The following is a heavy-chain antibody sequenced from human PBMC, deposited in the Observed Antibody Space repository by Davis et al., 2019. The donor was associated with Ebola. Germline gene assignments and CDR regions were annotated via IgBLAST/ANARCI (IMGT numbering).Heavy chain of an antibody. CDR1: GFTFSDYY. CDR2: ISSSGSSI. J-gene: IGHJ6*03. D-gene: IGHD3-10*01. Sequence: GESLNISCAASGFTFSDYYMKWIRQAPGKGLECISYISSSGSSIYYADSVKGRFTISRDNAKNSLYLQMNGLRAEDTAVCYCVRDYGRGWSSFYYYMDVWGKGTTVTVSS. V-gene: IGHV3-11*04. CDR3: VRDYGRGWSSFYYYMDV.